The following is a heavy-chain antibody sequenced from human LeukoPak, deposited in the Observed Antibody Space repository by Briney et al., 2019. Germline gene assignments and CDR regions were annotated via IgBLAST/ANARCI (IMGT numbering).Heavy chain of an antibody. CDR3: ARVGARDSSGYDDY. V-gene: IGHV3-11*04. D-gene: IGHD3-22*01. Sequence: PGGSLRLSCAASGFTFSDYYMSWIRQAPGKGLEWVAYTSSSGNTIYYADSVKGRFTISRDNAKNSLYLQMNSLRAEDTAVYYCARVGARDSSGYDDYWGQGTLVTVSS. CDR1: GFTFSDYY. CDR2: TSSSGNTI. J-gene: IGHJ4*02.